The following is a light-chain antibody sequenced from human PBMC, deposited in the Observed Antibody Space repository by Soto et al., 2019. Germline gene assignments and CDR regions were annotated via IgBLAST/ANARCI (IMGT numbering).Light chain of an antibody. J-gene: IGKJ5*01. Sequence: EIVMTQSPGTLSVFPGERVTLSCRASQSVGRRYLAWYQQKPGQAPRLLISGISKRATGIPDRFSGGGSGTDFTLTISRLEPEDFALLICHQYDGSPIPFGQGTRLEIK. CDR2: GIS. V-gene: IGKV3-20*01. CDR1: QSVGRRY. CDR3: HQYDGSPIP.